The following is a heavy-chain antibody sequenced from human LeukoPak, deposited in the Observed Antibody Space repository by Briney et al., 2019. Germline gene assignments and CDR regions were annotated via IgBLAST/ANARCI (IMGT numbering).Heavy chain of an antibody. Sequence: PGGSPRLSCAGSGFTFSTYDMTWVRQAPGKGLEWVSYISGSGSTTYYADSVKGRFTISRDNAANSLYLQMNSLRADDTAVYYCARRGAMDIWGQGTLVTVSS. V-gene: IGHV3-48*03. CDR2: ISGSGSTT. CDR3: ARRGAMDI. D-gene: IGHD5-18*01. J-gene: IGHJ4*02. CDR1: GFTFSTYD.